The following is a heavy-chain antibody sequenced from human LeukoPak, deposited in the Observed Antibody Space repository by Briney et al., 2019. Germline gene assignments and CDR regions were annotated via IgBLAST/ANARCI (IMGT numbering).Heavy chain of an antibody. CDR3: ARDQRLLVVPAAYAADY. CDR2: ISSSGSTI. V-gene: IGHV3-11*01. D-gene: IGHD2-2*01. CDR1: GFTFSDYY. J-gene: IGHJ4*02. Sequence: MAGGSLRLSCAASGFTFSDYYMSWIRQAPGKGLEWVSYISSSGSTIYYADSVKGRFTISRDNAKNSLYLQMNSLRAEDTAVYYCARDQRLLVVPAAYAADYWGQGTLVTVSS.